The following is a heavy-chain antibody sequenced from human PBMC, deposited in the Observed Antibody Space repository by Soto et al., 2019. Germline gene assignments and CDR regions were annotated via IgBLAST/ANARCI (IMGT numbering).Heavy chain of an antibody. CDR1: GGSIGGSNW. CDR3: ARDRFGDSDGMDV. CDR2: IYYSGNT. J-gene: IGHJ6*02. Sequence: QVQLQESGPGLVKPSGTLSLTCTVSGGSIGGSNWWSWVRQPPGKGLEWIGDIYYSGNTNYNPSLKSRVTIVVDKFKNQFFLMLSSVTAADTAVYYCARDRFGDSDGMDVWGQGTTVTVSS. D-gene: IGHD4-17*01. V-gene: IGHV4-4*02.